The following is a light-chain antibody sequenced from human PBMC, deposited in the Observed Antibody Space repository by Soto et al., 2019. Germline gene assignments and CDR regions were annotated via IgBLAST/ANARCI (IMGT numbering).Light chain of an antibody. Sequence: DHQMNQSPSTLSGSVGDRGTITCQASQTISSWLAWYKQESGKATKLLIYQAFTLKSGAPARFSGSGSGTEFTLTSSSLQPDDFGTYYCQQYKSYETFGQGTKVDIK. V-gene: IGKV1-5*03. J-gene: IGKJ1*01. CDR2: QAF. CDR1: QTISSW. CDR3: QQYKSYET.